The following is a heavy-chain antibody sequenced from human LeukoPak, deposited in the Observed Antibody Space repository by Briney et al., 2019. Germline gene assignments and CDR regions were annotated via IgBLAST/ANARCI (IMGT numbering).Heavy chain of an antibody. CDR1: GASISSGDYH. J-gene: IGHJ5*02. CDR3: ARGFGAGNYYYGWFDP. Sequence: TSETLSLTCTVSGASISSGDYHWNWIRQPPGKGLEWTGFIHDSGSTYYNPSLKSRVSISRDMSKNQLSLMLSSVTAADTAVYYCARGFGAGNYYYGWFDPWGQGTLVSVSS. V-gene: IGHV4-30-4*01. D-gene: IGHD3-10*01. CDR2: IHDSGST.